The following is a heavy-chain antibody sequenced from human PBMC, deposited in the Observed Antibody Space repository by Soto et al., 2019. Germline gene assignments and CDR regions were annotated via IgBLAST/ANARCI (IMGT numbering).Heavy chain of an antibody. D-gene: IGHD6-19*01. CDR2: ISGSGASI. CDR3: AKGGGVAGQYYFDY. J-gene: IGHJ4*02. Sequence: GGSLRLSGAASGFSFSSYSMSWVRQAPWKGLEWVSTISGSGASIYYADSAKGRFTISRDNSKNTLDVQMNSLRAEDKAVYSCAKGGGVAGQYYFDYLGQGTLLTVSS. CDR1: GFSFSSYS. V-gene: IGHV3-23*01.